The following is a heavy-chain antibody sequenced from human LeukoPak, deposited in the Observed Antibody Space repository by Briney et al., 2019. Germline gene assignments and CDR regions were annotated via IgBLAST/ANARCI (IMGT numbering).Heavy chain of an antibody. CDR1: GGSISSGGYY. D-gene: IGHD2-15*01. Sequence: SETLSLTCTVSGGSISSGGYYWSWIRQHPGKGLEWIGYIYYSGSTYYNPSLKSRVTISVDTSKNQFSLKLSSVTAADTAVYYCARAGYCSGGSCYLFDYWAREPWSPSPQ. V-gene: IGHV4-31*03. CDR2: IYYSGST. CDR3: ARAGYCSGGSCYLFDY. J-gene: IGHJ4*02.